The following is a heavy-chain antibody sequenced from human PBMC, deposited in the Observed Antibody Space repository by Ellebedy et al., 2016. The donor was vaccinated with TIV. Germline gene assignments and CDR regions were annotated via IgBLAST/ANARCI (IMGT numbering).Heavy chain of an antibody. V-gene: IGHV1-8*01. D-gene: IGHD2-2*01. Sequence: ASVKVSXXASGYTFTSDDINWVRQATGQGLEWMGWMNPNSGHTGYAQKFQGRVTMTRNTSISTADMELSSLRSEDTAVYYCARGISSSTQGWGQGTLVTVSS. CDR3: ARGISSSTQG. CDR2: MNPNSGHT. CDR1: GYTFTSDD. J-gene: IGHJ4*02.